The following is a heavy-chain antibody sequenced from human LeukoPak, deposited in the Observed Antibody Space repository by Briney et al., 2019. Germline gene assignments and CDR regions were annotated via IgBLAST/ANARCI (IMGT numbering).Heavy chain of an antibody. D-gene: IGHD6-13*01. Sequence: GSLRLSFAASGFPFSSYSMNWVRQAPGKGLEWVSSISSSSSYIYYADSVKGRFTISRDNSKNTLYLQMNSLTPEDTAVYYCAKDRPLYSTSWEIDYWGQGTLVTVSS. J-gene: IGHJ4*02. CDR2: ISSSSSYI. CDR1: GFPFSSYS. V-gene: IGHV3-21*01. CDR3: AKDRPLYSTSWEIDY.